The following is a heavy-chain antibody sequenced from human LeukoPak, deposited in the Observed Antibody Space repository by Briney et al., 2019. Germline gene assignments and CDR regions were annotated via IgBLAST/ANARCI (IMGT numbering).Heavy chain of an antibody. CDR3: ARDLQYLGGP. D-gene: IGHD2-2*01. CDR2: ISGSGGST. V-gene: IGHV3-23*01. CDR1: GFTFGSYA. Sequence: PGGSLRLSCAASGFTFGSYAMSWVRQAPGKGLEWVSAISGSGGSTYYADSVKGRFTISRDNSKNTLYLQMNSLRAEDTAVYYCARDLQYLGGPWGQGTLVTVSS. J-gene: IGHJ5*02.